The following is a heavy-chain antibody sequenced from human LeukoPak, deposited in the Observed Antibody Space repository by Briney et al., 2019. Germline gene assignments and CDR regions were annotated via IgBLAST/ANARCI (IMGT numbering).Heavy chain of an antibody. Sequence: PSETLSLTCTVSGGSVSSFYWTWIRQPPGKGLEWIGYTHHTKTTNYKSPLKSRVTISVDTSKNQFSLKLTSVTAADTAVYYCATLGLLRGAGFNLATHFDFWGQGTLVAVSS. CDR1: GGSVSSFY. D-gene: IGHD1-26*01. CDR3: ATLGLLRGAGFNLATHFDF. J-gene: IGHJ4*02. CDR2: THHTKTT. V-gene: IGHV4-59*02.